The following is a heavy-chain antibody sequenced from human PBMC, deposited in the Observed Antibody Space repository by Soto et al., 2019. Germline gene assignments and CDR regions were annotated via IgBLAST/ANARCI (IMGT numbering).Heavy chain of an antibody. CDR3: ATGGLFTS. J-gene: IGHJ5*02. CDR2: INHAGST. Sequence: SETLSLTCGIYGGYFSANYWSWIRQTPGKGLEWLGEINHAGSTDYNPSLKGRITISADTSKNQFSLKLSSMTAADTAVYYCATGGLFTSWGQGTLVTVS. V-gene: IGHV4-34*01. CDR1: GGYFSANY.